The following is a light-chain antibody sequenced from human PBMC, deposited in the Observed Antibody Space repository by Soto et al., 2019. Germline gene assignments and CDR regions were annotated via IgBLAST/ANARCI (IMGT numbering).Light chain of an antibody. Sequence: QSALTQPASVSGSPGQSITISCTGTSSDVGGYNYVSWYRQHPGKAPKLMIYEVSNRPSGVSNRFSGYKSGNTASLTISGLQAEDEAYYYCSSYTTSSTPLVFATGTKVTVL. V-gene: IGLV2-14*01. CDR3: SSYTTSSTPLV. CDR1: SSDVGGYNY. CDR2: EVS. J-gene: IGLJ1*01.